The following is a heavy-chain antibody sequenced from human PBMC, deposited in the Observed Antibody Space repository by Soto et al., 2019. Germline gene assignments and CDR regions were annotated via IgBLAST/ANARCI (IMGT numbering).Heavy chain of an antibody. CDR2: ISYDGSNK. Sequence: QVQLVESGGGVVQPGRSLRLSCAASGFTFSSYGMHWVRQAPGKGLEWVAVISYDGSNKYYADSVKGRFTISRDNSKNTLYLQMNSLRAEDTAVYYCAKDRQYYYDSSGYYPFFDYWGQGTLVTVSS. D-gene: IGHD3-22*01. CDR1: GFTFSSYG. V-gene: IGHV3-30*18. J-gene: IGHJ4*02. CDR3: AKDRQYYYDSSGYYPFFDY.